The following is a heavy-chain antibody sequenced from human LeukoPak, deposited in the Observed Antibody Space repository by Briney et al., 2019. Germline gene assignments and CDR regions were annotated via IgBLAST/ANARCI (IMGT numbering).Heavy chain of an antibody. D-gene: IGHD2-15*01. CDR1: GYTFTSYD. V-gene: IGHV1-8*01. CDR2: MNPNSGNT. Sequence: ASVKVSCKASGYTFTSYDINWVRQATGQGLEWMGWMNPNSGNTGYAQKFQGRVTMTRNTSISTAYMELSSLRSEDTAVYYCARSHCSGGSCLTRNAFDIWGQGTMVTVSS. J-gene: IGHJ3*02. CDR3: ARSHCSGGSCLTRNAFDI.